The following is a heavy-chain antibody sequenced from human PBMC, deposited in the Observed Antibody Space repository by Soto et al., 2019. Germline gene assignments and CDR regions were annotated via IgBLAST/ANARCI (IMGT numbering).Heavy chain of an antibody. D-gene: IGHD3-9*01. CDR2: ISYDGSNK. CDR3: ARPPASSYYDILTGYYSPFDY. CDR1: GFTFSSYA. V-gene: IGHV3-30-3*01. Sequence: PGGSLRLSCAASGFTFSSYAMHWVRQAPGKGLEWVAVISYDGSNKSYANSVKGRFTISRDNSKNTLYLQMNSLRAEDTAVYYCARPPASSYYDILTGYYSPFDYWGQGTLVTVSS. J-gene: IGHJ4*02.